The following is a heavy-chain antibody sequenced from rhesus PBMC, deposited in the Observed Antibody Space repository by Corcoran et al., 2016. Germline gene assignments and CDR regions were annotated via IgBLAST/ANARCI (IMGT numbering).Heavy chain of an antibody. CDR1: GFTFSHSF. CDR2: VTNSGDIT. J-gene: IGHJ5-2*02. V-gene: IGHV3-178*01. Sequence: EVQLVESGGGLAKPGGSLRICCGASGFTFSHSFLDLARQAPGKGVGWGSRVTNSGDITWCADYVKGRFTISRGNAKNTLYLQRNGLGPGDGAVYYCTRADWGSDYWGRGVLVTVSS. CDR3: TRADWGSDY. D-gene: IGHD7-45*01.